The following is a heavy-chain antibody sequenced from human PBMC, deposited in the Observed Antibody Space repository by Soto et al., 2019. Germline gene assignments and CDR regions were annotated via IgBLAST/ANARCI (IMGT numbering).Heavy chain of an antibody. CDR2: ISAYNGNT. CDR1: GYTFTSYG. CDR3: ARGSFRWFDP. D-gene: IGHD3-16*02. J-gene: IGHJ5*02. V-gene: IGHV1-18*01. Sequence: VASVKVSCKASGYTFTSYGISWVRQAPGQRLEWMGWISAYNGNTNYSQKLQGRVTITTDTSASTAYMELSSLRSEDTAVYYCARGSFRWFDPWGQGTLVTVPQ.